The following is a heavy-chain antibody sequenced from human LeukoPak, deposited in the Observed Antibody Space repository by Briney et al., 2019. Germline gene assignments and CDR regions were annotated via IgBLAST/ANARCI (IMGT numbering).Heavy chain of an antibody. V-gene: IGHV4-30-2*01. CDR2: IYHSGST. J-gene: IGHJ5*02. CDR3: ARDEDREGFGWFDP. CDR1: GGSISSGGYY. D-gene: IGHD3-16*01. Sequence: SQTLSLTCTVSGGSISSGGYYWSWIRQPPGKGLEWIGYIYHSGSTYYNPSLKSRVTISVDRSKNQFSLKLSSVTAAGTAVYYCARDEDREGFGWFDPWGQGTLVTVSS.